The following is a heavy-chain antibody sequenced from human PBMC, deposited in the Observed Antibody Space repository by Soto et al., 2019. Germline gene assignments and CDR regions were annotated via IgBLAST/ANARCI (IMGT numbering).Heavy chain of an antibody. CDR1: GGSISSSSYY. CDR3: ARDTLHYYDSSGYYRHYFDY. J-gene: IGHJ4*02. V-gene: IGHV4-39*07. CDR2: ISYSGST. Sequence: PSETLSLTCTVSGGSISSSSYYWGWIRQPPGKGMEWIASISYSGSTYYKPSLKSRVTISVDTSKNQFSLKLSSVTAADTAVYYCARDTLHYYDSSGYYRHYFDYWGQG. D-gene: IGHD3-22*01.